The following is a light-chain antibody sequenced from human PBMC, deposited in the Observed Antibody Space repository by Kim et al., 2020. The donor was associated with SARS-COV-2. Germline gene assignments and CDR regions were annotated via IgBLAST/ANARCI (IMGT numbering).Light chain of an antibody. CDR2: GAS. CDR1: QSVSSN. CDR3: RQYNSRPPFT. V-gene: IGKV3-15*01. J-gene: IGKJ5*01. Sequence: EIVMTQSPATLSVSPGERATLSCRASQSVSSNLAWYQQKPGQEPRLLIYGASTRATGIPASCSGSGSGREFTLTISSLQSADFAVYYCRQYNSRPPFTFGQGTRLEIK.